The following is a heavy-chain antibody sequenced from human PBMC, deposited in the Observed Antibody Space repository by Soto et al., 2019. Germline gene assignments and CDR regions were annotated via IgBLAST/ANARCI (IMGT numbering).Heavy chain of an antibody. CDR1: GFSPTSNDLG. D-gene: IGHD6-6*01. Sequence: SGPTLVNPTQTLTLTCTFSGFSPTSNDLGVGWIRQPPGKALEWLALIYWDDDKRYSPSLKSRLTITKDTSKNQVVLRMTNMDPVDTATYYCAHSRYSRSSFDYWGQGTLVTVSS. CDR3: AHSRYSRSSFDY. V-gene: IGHV2-5*02. CDR2: IYWDDDK. J-gene: IGHJ4*02.